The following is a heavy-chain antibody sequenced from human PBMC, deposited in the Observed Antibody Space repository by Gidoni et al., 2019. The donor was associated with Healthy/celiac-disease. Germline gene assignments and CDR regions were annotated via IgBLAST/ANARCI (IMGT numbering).Heavy chain of an antibody. CDR3: AADRITIFGVDGGY. CDR1: GSTFRDYY. J-gene: IGHJ4*02. V-gene: IGHV3-11*06. D-gene: IGHD3-3*01. CDR2: ISSSSSYT. Sequence: QVQLVDSGGGLVKPGGSLSLSCAPSGSTFRDYYMSWIRQAPGKGLGWVSYISSSSSYTNYADSVKGRFTISRDNAKNSLYLQMNSLRAEDTAVYYCAADRITIFGVDGGYWGQGTLVTVSS.